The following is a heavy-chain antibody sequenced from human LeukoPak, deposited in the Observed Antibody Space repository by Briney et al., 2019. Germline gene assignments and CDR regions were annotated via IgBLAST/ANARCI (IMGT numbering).Heavy chain of an antibody. CDR1: GDSISRYY. D-gene: IGHD2-2*01. J-gene: IGHJ5*02. CDR3: ARDAVPAAMAGANWFDP. Sequence: PSETLSLTCTVSGDSISRYYWSWIRQPPGKGLEWIGYIYCSGSTNYNPSLKTRHTISVHTSKNQFSLKLGSVTAADTAVYYCARDAVPAAMAGANWFDPWGQGTLVTVSS. V-gene: IGHV4-59*01. CDR2: IYCSGST.